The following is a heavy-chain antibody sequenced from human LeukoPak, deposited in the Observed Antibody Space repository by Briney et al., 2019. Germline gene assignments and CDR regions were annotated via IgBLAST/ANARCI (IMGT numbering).Heavy chain of an antibody. CDR3: ARDLPSRIVVVPAATNWFDP. V-gene: IGHV1-46*01. CDR1: GYTFTSYY. J-gene: IGHJ5*02. Sequence: GASVEVSCKASGYTFTSYYMHWVRQAPGQGLEWMGIINPSGGSTSYAQKFQRRVTMTRDTSTSTVYMELSSLRSEDTAVYYCARDLPSRIVVVPAATNWFDPWGQGTLVTVSS. D-gene: IGHD2-2*01. CDR2: INPSGGST.